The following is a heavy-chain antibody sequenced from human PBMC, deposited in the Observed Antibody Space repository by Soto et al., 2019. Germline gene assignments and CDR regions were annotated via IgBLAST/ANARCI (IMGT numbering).Heavy chain of an antibody. Sequence: DVQVLESGGGLVQPGGSLRLSCEGSGFTVSSHAVTWIRQAPGKGPEWVSTITADGGTYYADSVKGRFAMSRDTSESTLYLQMNSLGAEDTAAYYCAPHVSCSGGSCQYDAFAIRGQGTMVTVSS. J-gene: IGHJ3*02. V-gene: IGHV3-23*01. D-gene: IGHD2-15*01. CDR3: APHVSCSGGSCQYDAFAI. CDR2: ITADGGT. CDR1: GFTVSSHA.